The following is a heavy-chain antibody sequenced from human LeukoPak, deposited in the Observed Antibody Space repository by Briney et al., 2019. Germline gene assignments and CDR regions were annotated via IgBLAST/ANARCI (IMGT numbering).Heavy chain of an antibody. CDR1: GFSFSGSA. V-gene: IGHV3-73*01. D-gene: IGHD3-22*01. CDR2: IRSKANSYAT. CDR3: TGSYYDSSGYYFRPFDI. J-gene: IGHJ3*02. Sequence: GGSLRLSYAASGFSFSGSAMHWVRQASGKGLEWVGRIRSKANSYATTYAASVKGRFTISRDDSKSAAYLQMTSLKTEDTAVYFCTGSYYDSSGYYFRPFDIWGQGTMVTVSS.